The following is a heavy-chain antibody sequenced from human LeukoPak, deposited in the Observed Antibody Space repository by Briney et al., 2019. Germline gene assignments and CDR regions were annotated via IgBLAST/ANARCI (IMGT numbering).Heavy chain of an antibody. Sequence: ASVKVSCKASGYTFTGYYMHWVRQAPGQGLEWMGWINPNSGGTNYAQKFQGRVTMTRDTSISTAYMELSRLRSDDTAVYYCARELGCSSTSCKPWGQGTLVTVSS. J-gene: IGHJ5*02. D-gene: IGHD2-2*01. CDR3: ARELGCSSTSCKP. V-gene: IGHV1-2*02. CDR1: GYTFTGYY. CDR2: INPNSGGT.